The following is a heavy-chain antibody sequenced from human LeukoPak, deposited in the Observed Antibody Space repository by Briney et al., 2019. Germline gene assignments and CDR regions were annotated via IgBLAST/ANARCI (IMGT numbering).Heavy chain of an antibody. CDR3: ARNMGGYGDYTYFDY. D-gene: IGHD4-17*01. Sequence: SETLSLTCAVSGGSITPYYWSWIRQPPGKGLEWIGYIYYTGSTKYSPSLKSRVTISVDSSMDQFSLKLSSVTAADTAVYYCARNMGGYGDYTYFDYWGQGTLVTVS. CDR2: IYYTGST. J-gene: IGHJ4*02. V-gene: IGHV4-59*01. CDR1: GGSITPYY.